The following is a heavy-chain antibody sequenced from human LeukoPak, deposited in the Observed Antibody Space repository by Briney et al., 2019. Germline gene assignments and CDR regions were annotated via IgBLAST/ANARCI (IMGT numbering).Heavy chain of an antibody. CDR2: INHSGST. D-gene: IGHD1-26*01. J-gene: IGHJ4*02. Sequence: SETLSLTCAVYGGSFSGYYWSWIRQPPGKGLEWIGEINHSGSTNYNPSLKSRVTISVDTSKNQFSLKLSSVTAADTAVYYCARGVGAHFDYRGQGTLVTVSS. CDR3: ARGVGAHFDY. CDR1: GGSFSGYY. V-gene: IGHV4-34*01.